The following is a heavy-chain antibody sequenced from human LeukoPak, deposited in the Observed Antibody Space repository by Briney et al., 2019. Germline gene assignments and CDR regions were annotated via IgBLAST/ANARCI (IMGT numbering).Heavy chain of an antibody. V-gene: IGHV3-48*03. Sequence: PGGPLRLSCAASGFTFSSYEMNWVRQAPGKGLEWVSYISSSGSTIYYADSVKGRFTISRDNDKNSLYMQMNSLRAEDTAVYYCARDSWTDYYGSGSPSDGMDVWGQGTTVTVSS. J-gene: IGHJ6*02. CDR2: ISSSGSTI. D-gene: IGHD3-10*01. CDR1: GFTFSSYE. CDR3: ARDSWTDYYGSGSPSDGMDV.